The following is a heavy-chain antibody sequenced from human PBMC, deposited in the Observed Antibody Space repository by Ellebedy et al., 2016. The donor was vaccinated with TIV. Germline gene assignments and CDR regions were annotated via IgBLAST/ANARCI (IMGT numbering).Heavy chain of an antibody. V-gene: IGHV3-15*01. CDR3: TTQILKGYY. Sequence: GESLKISCAASGFTFSHAWMNWVRQAPGKGLEWGGRIKTNTDHGTTDYAAPVKGRFTISRADSENTLYLQMNSLKTEDTAVYYCTTQILKGYYWGQGTLVTVSS. J-gene: IGHJ4*02. CDR2: IKTNTDHGTT. CDR1: GFTFSHAW.